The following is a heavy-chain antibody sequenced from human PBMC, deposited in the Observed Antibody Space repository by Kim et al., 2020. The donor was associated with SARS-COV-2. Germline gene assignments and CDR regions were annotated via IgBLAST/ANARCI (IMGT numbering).Heavy chain of an antibody. D-gene: IGHD3-16*02. J-gene: IGHJ4*02. Sequence: SETLSLTCTVSSGSISSSSYYWGWIRQPPGKGLEWIGSIYYSGSTYYNPSLKSRVTISVDTSKNQFSLKLSSVTAADTAVYYCARQRPPFYDYVWGSYRYPFDYWGQGTLVTVSS. CDR2: IYYSGST. V-gene: IGHV4-39*01. CDR3: ARQRPPFYDYVWGSYRYPFDY. CDR1: SGSISSSSYY.